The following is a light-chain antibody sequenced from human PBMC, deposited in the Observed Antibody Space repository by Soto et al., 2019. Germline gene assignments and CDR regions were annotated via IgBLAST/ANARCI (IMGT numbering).Light chain of an antibody. CDR1: SSDVGGHNY. Sequence: QSVLTQPASVSGSPGQSITISCTGTSSDVGGHNYDSWYQHHPGKAPKLIIYDVTNRPSGVSNRFSGSKSGNTASLTISGLQAEDEADYYCSSYTRSSTNVVFGGGTKLTVL. J-gene: IGLJ2*01. V-gene: IGLV2-14*03. CDR2: DVT. CDR3: SSYTRSSTNVV.